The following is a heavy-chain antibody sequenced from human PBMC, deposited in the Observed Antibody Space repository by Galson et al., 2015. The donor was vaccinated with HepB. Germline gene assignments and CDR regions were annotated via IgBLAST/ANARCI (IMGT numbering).Heavy chain of an antibody. J-gene: IGHJ4*02. D-gene: IGHD4-23*01. CDR1: GFIFSNYA. V-gene: IGHV3-23*01. Sequence: SLRLSCAASGFIFSNYAMSWVRQAPGKGLEWVSGISGTGVSAYYADSVKGRFTISRDTPKKTVYLQMNSLRVEDTAIYYCTKGRTMTTVVIRAPIGHWGQGTLVTVSS. CDR3: TKGRTMTTVVIRAPIGH. CDR2: ISGTGVSA.